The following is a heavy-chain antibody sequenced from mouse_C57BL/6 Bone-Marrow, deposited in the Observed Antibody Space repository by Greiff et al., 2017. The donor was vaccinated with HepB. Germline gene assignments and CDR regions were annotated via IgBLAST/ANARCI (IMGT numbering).Heavy chain of an antibody. V-gene: IGHV1-18*01. CDR2: INPNNGGT. Sequence: VQLQQSGPELVKPGASVKIPCKASGYTFTDYNMDWVKQSHGKSLEWIGDINPNNGGTIYNQKFKGKATLTVDKSSSTAYMELRSLTSEDTAVYDCARDGSSPYWYFDVWGTGTTVTVSS. J-gene: IGHJ1*03. CDR3: ARDGSSPYWYFDV. D-gene: IGHD1-1*01. CDR1: GYTFTDYN.